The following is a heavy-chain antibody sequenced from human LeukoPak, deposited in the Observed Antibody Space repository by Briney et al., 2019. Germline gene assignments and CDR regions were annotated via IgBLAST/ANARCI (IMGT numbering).Heavy chain of an antibody. V-gene: IGHV3-23*01. J-gene: IGHJ4*02. CDR3: AKFTDGYYAFWSGYPY. CDR2: ISGSGGST. Sequence: GGSLRLSCAASGFTFSSYAMSWVRQAPGKGLEWVSAISGSGGSTYYADSVKGRFTISRDNSKNTLYLQMNSLRAEDTAVYYCAKFTDGYYAFWSGYPYWGQGTLVTVSS. D-gene: IGHD3-3*01. CDR1: GFTFSSYA.